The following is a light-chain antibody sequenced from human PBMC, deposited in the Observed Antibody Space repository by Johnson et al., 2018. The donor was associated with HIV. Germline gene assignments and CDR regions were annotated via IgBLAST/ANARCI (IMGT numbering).Light chain of an antibody. V-gene: IGLV1-51*02. Sequence: QSVLTQPPSVSAAPGQKVTISCSGSSSNIGNNYVSWYQQLPETAPKLLIYENNKRPSGIPDRFSGSKSGTSATLGITGLQTGDEADYYCGTWDSSLSEGVFGTGTKVTVL. CDR2: ENN. CDR3: GTWDSSLSEGV. CDR1: SSNIGNNY. J-gene: IGLJ1*01.